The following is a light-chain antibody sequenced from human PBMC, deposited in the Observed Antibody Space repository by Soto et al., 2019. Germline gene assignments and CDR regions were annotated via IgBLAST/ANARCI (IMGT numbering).Light chain of an antibody. CDR2: GAS. CDR1: QRLRSRY. V-gene: IGKV3-20*01. CDR3: QQYGTSLT. J-gene: IGKJ4*01. Sequence: GSLSLSPGERATLCCRASQRLRSRYFAWYQQKPGHASRLLIYGASSSATGIPDSFSGSWSGTDFTLTISRLEPEDFAVYYCQQYGTSLTLCGGTKVDTK.